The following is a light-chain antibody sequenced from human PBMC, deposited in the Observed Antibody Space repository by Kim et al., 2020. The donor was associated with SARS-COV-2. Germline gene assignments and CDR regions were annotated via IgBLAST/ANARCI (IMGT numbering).Light chain of an antibody. CDR1: ALPKQY. J-gene: IGLJ3*02. Sequence: SYELTQPPSVSVSPGQTARITCSGDALPKQYAYWYQQKPGQAPVLVIYKDSERPSGIPERFSGSSSWTTVTLTISGVQAEDEADYYCQSADSSGTYWVFG. CDR3: QSADSSGTYWV. CDR2: KDS. V-gene: IGLV3-25*03.